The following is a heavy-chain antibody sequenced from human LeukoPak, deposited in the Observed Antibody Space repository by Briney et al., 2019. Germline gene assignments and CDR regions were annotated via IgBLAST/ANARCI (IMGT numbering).Heavy chain of an antibody. CDR3: ARGAHYYDSSGYFDY. D-gene: IGHD3-22*01. Sequence: PGWSLRLSCAASGFTFSSYSMNWVRQAPGKGLEWVSSVSSSSSYIYYADSVKGRFTISRDNAKNSLYLQTNSLRAEDTAVYYCARGAHYYDSSGYFDYWGQGTLVTVSS. J-gene: IGHJ4*02. V-gene: IGHV3-21*01. CDR2: VSSSSSYI. CDR1: GFTFSSYS.